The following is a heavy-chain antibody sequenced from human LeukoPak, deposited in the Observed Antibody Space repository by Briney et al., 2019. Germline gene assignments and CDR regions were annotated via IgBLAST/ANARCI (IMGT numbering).Heavy chain of an antibody. D-gene: IGHD1-1*01. V-gene: IGHV3-7*03. CDR2: IKQDGGQI. CDR1: EFTFNSYW. Sequence: GGSLRLSCAASEFTFNSYWMSWVRQAPGKGLEWVANIKQDGGQIYYLDSVKGRFTVSRDNAKNPLYLQMNSLRSEDTAVYYCARDVLLYQGTYFDYWGQGTLVTVSS. CDR3: ARDVLLYQGTYFDY. J-gene: IGHJ4*02.